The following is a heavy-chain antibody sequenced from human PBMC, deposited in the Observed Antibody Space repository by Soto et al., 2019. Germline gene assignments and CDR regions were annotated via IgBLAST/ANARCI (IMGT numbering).Heavy chain of an antibody. J-gene: IGHJ3*02. CDR1: GFTFGIYW. V-gene: IGHV3-7*03. CDR2: INQDGSEK. CDR3: AKFFFGTMIVVGAFDI. Sequence: GSLRLSCAASGFTFGIYWMGWVRQPPGKGLEWVTDINQDGSEKNYVDSVKGRFTISRDNSKNTLYLQMNSLRAEDTAVYYCAKFFFGTMIVVGAFDIWGQGSLVPVSS. D-gene: IGHD3-22*01.